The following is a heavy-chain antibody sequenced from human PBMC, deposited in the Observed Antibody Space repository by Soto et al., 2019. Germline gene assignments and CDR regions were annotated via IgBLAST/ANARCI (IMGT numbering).Heavy chain of an antibody. CDR2: IKQDGSEK. D-gene: IGHD6-19*01. CDR3: ARDTEPSSGWYWVVYFDH. Sequence: GGSRRLSCAASGFTFSSYWMSWVRQAPGKGLEWVANIKQDGSEKYYVDSVKGRFTISRDNAKNSLYLQMSSMRAEDTAVYYCARDTEPSSGWYWVVYFDHWGQGTLVTAPQ. CDR1: GFTFSSYW. J-gene: IGHJ4*02. V-gene: IGHV3-7*01.